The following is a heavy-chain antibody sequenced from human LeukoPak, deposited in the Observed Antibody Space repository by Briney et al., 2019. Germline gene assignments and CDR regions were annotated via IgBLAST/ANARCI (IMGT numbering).Heavy chain of an antibody. Sequence: PGGSLRLSCAASGFTFSRYSMNWVRQAPGKGLEWVSSISSSSSYIYYADSVKGRFTISRDNAKNSLYLQMNSLRAEDTAVYYCARGLGCGGDCYHDYWGQGTLGTVSS. D-gene: IGHD2-21*02. CDR1: GFTFSRYS. CDR2: ISSSSSYI. J-gene: IGHJ4*02. CDR3: ARGLGCGGDCYHDY. V-gene: IGHV3-21*06.